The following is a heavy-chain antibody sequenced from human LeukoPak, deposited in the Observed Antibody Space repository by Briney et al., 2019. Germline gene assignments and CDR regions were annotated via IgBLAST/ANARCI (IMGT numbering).Heavy chain of an antibody. J-gene: IGHJ3*02. V-gene: IGHV3-30*02. CDR3: AKDQGTGTTYALDAFDI. CDR2: IWYGGSNK. D-gene: IGHD1-7*01. Sequence: GGSLRLSCAASGFTFSSYGMHWVRQAPGKGLEWVAVIWYGGSNKYYADSVKGRFTISRDNSKNTLYLQMNSLRAEDTAVYYCAKDQGTGTTYALDAFDIWGQGTMVTVSS. CDR1: GFTFSSYG.